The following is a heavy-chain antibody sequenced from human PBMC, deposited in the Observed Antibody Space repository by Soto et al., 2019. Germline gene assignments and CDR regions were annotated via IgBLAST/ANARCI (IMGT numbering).Heavy chain of an antibody. Sequence: ASVKVSCKASGGTFSSYAISWVRQAPGQGLEWMGGIIPIFGTANYAQKFQGRVTITADESTSTAYMELSSLRSEDTAVYYCASSRYSSSPGAELREYYFDYWGQGTLVTVSS. CDR2: IIPIFGTA. CDR3: ASSRYSSSPGAELREYYFDY. CDR1: GGTFSSYA. J-gene: IGHJ4*02. D-gene: IGHD6-6*01. V-gene: IGHV1-69*13.